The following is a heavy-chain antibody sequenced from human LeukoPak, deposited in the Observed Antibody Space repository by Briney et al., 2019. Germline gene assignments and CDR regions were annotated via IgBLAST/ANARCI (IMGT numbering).Heavy chain of an antibody. CDR3: ARVGSDIVATSYFDY. Sequence: SVKVSCKASGGTFSSYAISWVRQAPGQGLEWMGGIIPIFGTANYAQKFQGRVTITADESTSTAYMGLSSLRSEDTAVYYCARVGSDIVATSYFDYWGQGTLVTVSS. V-gene: IGHV1-69*01. CDR1: GGTFSSYA. D-gene: IGHD5-12*01. J-gene: IGHJ4*02. CDR2: IIPIFGTA.